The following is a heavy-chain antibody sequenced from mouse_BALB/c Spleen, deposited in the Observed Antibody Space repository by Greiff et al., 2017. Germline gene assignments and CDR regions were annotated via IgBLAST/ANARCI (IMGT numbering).Heavy chain of an antibody. CDR3: ARKSDYGDVDY. CDR1: GYTFTSYV. J-gene: IGHJ2*01. D-gene: IGHD1-2*01. V-gene: IGHV1-14*01. CDR2: INPYNDGT. Sequence: VQLQQSGPELVKPGASVKMSCTASGYTFTSYVMHWVKQKPGQGLEWIGYINPYNDGTKYNEKFKGKATLTSDKSSSTAYMELSSLTSEDSAVYCCARKSDYGDVDYWGQGTTLTVSS.